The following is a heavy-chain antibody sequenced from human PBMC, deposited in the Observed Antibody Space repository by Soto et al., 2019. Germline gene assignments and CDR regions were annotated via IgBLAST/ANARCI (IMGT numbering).Heavy chain of an antibody. V-gene: IGHV6-1*01. CDR3: ARALYYYDSSGYGNLTFYYYYYGMDV. CDR1: GDSVSSNSAA. D-gene: IGHD3-22*01. CDR2: TYYRSKWYN. Sequence: PSQTLSITCAISGDSVSSNSAAWNWIRQSPSRGLEWLGRTYYRSKWYNDYAVSVKSRITINPDTSKNQFSLQLNSVTPEDTAVYYCARALYYYDSSGYGNLTFYYYYYGMDVWGQGTTVTVSS. J-gene: IGHJ6*02.